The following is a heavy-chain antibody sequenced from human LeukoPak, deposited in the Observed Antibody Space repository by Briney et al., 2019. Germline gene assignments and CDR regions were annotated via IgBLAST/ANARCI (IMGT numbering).Heavy chain of an antibody. Sequence: SETLSLTCTVSGGPTSSSSYSWGWIRQPPGKGLEWIGSIYYSGSTYYNPSLKSRVTISVDTSKNQFSLKLSSVTAADTAVYYCARGTGSFYKDFYYGMDVWGQGTPVTVSS. CDR3: ARGTGSFYKDFYYGMDV. CDR2: IYYSGST. CDR1: GGPTSSSSYS. D-gene: IGHD3-10*01. V-gene: IGHV4-39*01. J-gene: IGHJ6*02.